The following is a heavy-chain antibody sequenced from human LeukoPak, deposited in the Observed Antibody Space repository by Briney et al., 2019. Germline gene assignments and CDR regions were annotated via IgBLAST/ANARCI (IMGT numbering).Heavy chain of an antibody. CDR2: SNPNSGGT. V-gene: IGHV1-2*06. CDR1: GYTFTGYY. Sequence: ASVKVSCKASGYTFTGYYMHGVRQAPGQRLEWMGRSNPNSGGTNYAQKFQGSVTMTRDTSIRTAYMEMSRLRSDDTAVYYCAREGGFLITMIPRSDYYYMAVWGKGTTVTVSS. CDR3: AREGGFLITMIPRSDYYYMAV. D-gene: IGHD3-22*01. J-gene: IGHJ6*03.